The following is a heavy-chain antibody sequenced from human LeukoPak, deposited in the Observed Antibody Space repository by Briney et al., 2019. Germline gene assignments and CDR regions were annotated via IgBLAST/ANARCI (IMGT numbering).Heavy chain of an antibody. J-gene: IGHJ6*02. CDR2: ISYDGSNK. Sequence: GGSLRLSCAASGFTFSSYAMHWVRQAPGKGLEWVAVISYDGSNKYYADSVKGRFTISRDNSKNTLYLQMNSLRAEDTAVYYCAKSVRGYNYYYYYGMDVWGQGTTITVS. D-gene: IGHD3-10*02. CDR3: AKSVRGYNYYYYYGMDV. V-gene: IGHV3-30-3*02. CDR1: GFTFSSYA.